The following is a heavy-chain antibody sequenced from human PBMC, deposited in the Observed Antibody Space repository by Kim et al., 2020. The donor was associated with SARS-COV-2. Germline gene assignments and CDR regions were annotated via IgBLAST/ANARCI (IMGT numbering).Heavy chain of an antibody. D-gene: IGHD7-27*01. CDR2: INPSGGST. V-gene: IGHV1-46*01. CDR1: GYTFTSYY. Sequence: ASVKVSCKASGYTFTSYYMHWVRQAPGQGLEWMGIINPSGGSTSYAQKFQGRVTMTRDTSTSTVYMELSSLRSEDTAVYYCARDESATGVGGYFDYWGQGTLVTVSS. CDR3: ARDESATGVGGYFDY. J-gene: IGHJ4*02.